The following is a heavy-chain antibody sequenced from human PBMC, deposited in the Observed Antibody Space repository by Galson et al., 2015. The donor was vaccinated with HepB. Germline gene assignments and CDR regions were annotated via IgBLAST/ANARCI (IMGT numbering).Heavy chain of an antibody. Sequence: SLRLSCAASGFTFSSYAMHWVRQAPGKGLEYVSAISSNGGSTYYADSVKGRFTISRDNSKNTLYLQMSSLRAEDTAVYYCVKGRYDYVWGVFDYWGQGTLVTVSS. V-gene: IGHV3-64D*06. CDR1: GFTFSSYA. CDR3: VKGRYDYVWGVFDY. D-gene: IGHD3-16*01. CDR2: ISSNGGST. J-gene: IGHJ4*02.